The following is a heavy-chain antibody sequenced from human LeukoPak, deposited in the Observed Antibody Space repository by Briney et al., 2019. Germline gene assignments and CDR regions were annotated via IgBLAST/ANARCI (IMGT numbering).Heavy chain of an antibody. D-gene: IGHD1-1*01. J-gene: IGHJ5*02. V-gene: IGHV4-38-2*02. Sequence: LRLSCAASGFTFSSYGMHWVRQPPGKGLEWIGSIYHSGSTYYNPSLKSRVTISVDTSKNQFSLKLSSVTAADTAVYYCARDQSNEGFDPWGQGTLVTVSS. CDR3: ARDQSNEGFDP. CDR2: IYHSGST. CDR1: GFTFSSYG.